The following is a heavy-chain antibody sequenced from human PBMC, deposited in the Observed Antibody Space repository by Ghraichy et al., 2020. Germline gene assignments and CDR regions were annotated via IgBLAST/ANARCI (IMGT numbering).Heavy chain of an antibody. CDR2: ISSRSSYI. D-gene: IGHD3-16*01. V-gene: IGHV3-21*01. J-gene: IGHJ3*01. CDR3: AKSAGGDSSCDAFDF. Sequence: GGSLRLSCAASGFTFSSFNMTWVRQAPGKGLECVSYISSRSSYIYFVDSVKGRFTVSRDNAKKSLSLQMNSLRAEDTAVYYCAKSAGGDSSCDAFDFWGQGTMVTVSS. CDR1: GFTFSSFN.